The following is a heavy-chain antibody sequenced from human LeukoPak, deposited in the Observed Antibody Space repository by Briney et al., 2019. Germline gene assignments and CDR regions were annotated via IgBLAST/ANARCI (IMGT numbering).Heavy chain of an antibody. J-gene: IGHJ4*02. D-gene: IGHD2-15*01. CDR3: ATEYCSGGSCQYYLDY. Sequence: PGGSLRLSCAASGFTFSSYAMHWVRQAPGKGLEYVSGISSDGGSPFHVNSVKGRFTISRDNSKNTLYLQMGSLRAEDMAVYYCATEYCSGGSCQYYLDYWGQGTLVIVSS. V-gene: IGHV3-64*01. CDR2: ISSDGGSP. CDR1: GFTFSSYA.